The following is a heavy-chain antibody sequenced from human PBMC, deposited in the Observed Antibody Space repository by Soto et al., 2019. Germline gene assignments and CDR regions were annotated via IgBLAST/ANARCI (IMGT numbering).Heavy chain of an antibody. CDR2: FIPVYRTL. CDR1: GGSFGKSA. V-gene: IGHV1-69*13. J-gene: IGHJ4*02. CDR3: ATGVIWIGYFTVDS. D-gene: IGHD3-3*01. Sequence: SVKVSCKASGGSFGKSAINWVRQTPGQGLEWLGGFIPVYRTLNYAQKFQGRATITADESTGTAYMTLSSLVSDDTAVYYCATGVIWIGYFTVDSWGQGTRVTVSS.